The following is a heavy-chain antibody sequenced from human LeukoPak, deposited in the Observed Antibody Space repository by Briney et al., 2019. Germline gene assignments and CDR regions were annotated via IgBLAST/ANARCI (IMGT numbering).Heavy chain of an antibody. D-gene: IGHD3-22*01. CDR1: GFTFSSYW. J-gene: IGHJ4*02. CDR3: ARESYYYDSSGYYF. Sequence: PGGSLRLSCAASGFTFSSYWMSWVRQAPGKGLEWVANIKQDGSEKYYVDSVKGRFTISRDNAKNSLYLQMNTLRAEDTAVYYCARESYYYDSSGYYFWGQGTLVTVSS. CDR2: IKQDGSEK. V-gene: IGHV3-7*03.